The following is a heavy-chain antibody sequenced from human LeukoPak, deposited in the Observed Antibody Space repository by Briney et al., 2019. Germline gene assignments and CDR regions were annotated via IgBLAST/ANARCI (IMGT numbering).Heavy chain of an antibody. V-gene: IGHV1-46*01. J-gene: IGHJ5*02. D-gene: IGHD2-2*01. Sequence: ASVKVSCKASGYTFTSYYMHWVRQAPGQGLEWMGIINPSGGSTSYAQKFQGRVTMTRDTSTSTVYMELSSLRSEDTAVYYCARVSESGYCSSTSCRTHNWFDPWGQRTLVTVSS. CDR1: GYTFTSYY. CDR2: INPSGGST. CDR3: ARVSESGYCSSTSCRTHNWFDP.